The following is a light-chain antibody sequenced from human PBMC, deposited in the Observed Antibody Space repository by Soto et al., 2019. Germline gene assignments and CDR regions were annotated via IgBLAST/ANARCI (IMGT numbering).Light chain of an antibody. V-gene: IGKV1-5*01. CDR2: DAS. CDR3: QQYNSHSPWT. CDR1: QSISSW. J-gene: IGKJ1*01. Sequence: DIQMTQSPCTLSASVGDRVTITCRASQSISSWLAWYQQKPGKAPKLLIYDASSLESGVPSRFSGSGSGTEFTLTISSLQPDDFATYYCQQYNSHSPWTFGQGTKVEIK.